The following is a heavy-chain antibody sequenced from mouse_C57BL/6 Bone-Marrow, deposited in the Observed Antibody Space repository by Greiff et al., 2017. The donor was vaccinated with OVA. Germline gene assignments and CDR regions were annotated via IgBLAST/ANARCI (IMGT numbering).Heavy chain of an antibody. D-gene: IGHD1-1*01. CDR2: ISYSGST. CDR1: GYSITSGYD. V-gene: IGHV3-1*01. J-gene: IGHJ1*03. CDR3: AREGYGSSSYFDV. Sequence: DVKLQESGPGMVKPSQSLSLTCTVTGYSITSGYDWHWIRHFPGNKLEWMGYISYSGSTNYNPSLKSRIPITHDTSKNHFFLKLNSVTTEDTATYYCAREGYGSSSYFDVWGTGTTVTVSS.